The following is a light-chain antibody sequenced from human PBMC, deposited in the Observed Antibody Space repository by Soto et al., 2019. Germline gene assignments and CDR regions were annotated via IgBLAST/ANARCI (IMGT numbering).Light chain of an antibody. Sequence: DIQMTQSPSSVSASVGDGVTITCRASQDIATWLAWYQQKPGKAPKLLIYGASNLQTGVPSRFSGSGSGADFDLIISSLQPEDFETYYCQQTDSFPQTFGQGTKGDIK. V-gene: IGKV1-12*01. CDR2: GAS. J-gene: IGKJ1*01. CDR1: QDIATW. CDR3: QQTDSFPQT.